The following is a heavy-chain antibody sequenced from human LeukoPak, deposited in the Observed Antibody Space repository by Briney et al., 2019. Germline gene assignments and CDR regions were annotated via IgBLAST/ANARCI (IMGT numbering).Heavy chain of an antibody. Sequence: PSGTLSLTCAVSGGSISSSNWWSWVRQPPGQGLEWIGEIYHSGSTNYNPSLKSRVTISVDKSKNQFSLKLSSVTAADTAVYYCARDYDILTGYYCALGYWGQGTLVTVSS. V-gene: IGHV4-4*02. CDR2: IYHSGST. D-gene: IGHD3-9*01. CDR3: ARDYDILTGYYCALGY. CDR1: GGSISSSNW. J-gene: IGHJ4*02.